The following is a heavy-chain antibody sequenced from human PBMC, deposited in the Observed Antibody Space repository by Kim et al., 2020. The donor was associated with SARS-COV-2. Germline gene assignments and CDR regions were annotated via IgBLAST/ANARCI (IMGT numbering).Heavy chain of an antibody. Sequence: NTNYAQKIQGRVTMTTDTSTSTAYMELRGLSSDDTAGYYCAREDIAGFDPWGQGTLVTVSS. J-gene: IGHJ5*02. D-gene: IGHD2-15*01. V-gene: IGHV1-18*01. CDR3: AREDIAGFDP. CDR2: NT.